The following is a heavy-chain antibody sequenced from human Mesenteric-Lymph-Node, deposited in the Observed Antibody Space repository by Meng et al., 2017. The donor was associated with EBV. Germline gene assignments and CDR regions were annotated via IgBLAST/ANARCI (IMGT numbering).Heavy chain of an antibody. J-gene: IGHJ4*02. Sequence: QVKLVESGGGVVQPGVSLSLSCAVSGFRFSEYAMHWVRQAPGKGLEWVAFISYDGSNANYADSVKGRFTISRDSSKNTLYLQMNSLRAEDTAVYYCVRERTGYYAEYWGQGTLVTVSS. V-gene: IGHV3-30-3*01. D-gene: IGHD3/OR15-3a*01. CDR1: GFRFSEYA. CDR2: ISYDGSNA. CDR3: VRERTGYYAEY.